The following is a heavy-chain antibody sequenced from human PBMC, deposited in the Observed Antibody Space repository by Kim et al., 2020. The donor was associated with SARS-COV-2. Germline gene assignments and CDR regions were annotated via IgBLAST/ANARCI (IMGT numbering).Heavy chain of an antibody. CDR1: GFTFSSYG. CDR2: IWYDGSNK. Sequence: GGSLRLSCAASGFTFSSYGMHWVRQAPGKGLEWVAVIWYDGSNKYYADSVKGRFTISRDNSKNTLYLQMNSLRAEDTAVYYCAKASTPYTVTTHQDAFDIWGQGTMVTVSS. D-gene: IGHD4-17*01. J-gene: IGHJ3*02. CDR3: AKASTPYTVTTHQDAFDI. V-gene: IGHV3-33*06.